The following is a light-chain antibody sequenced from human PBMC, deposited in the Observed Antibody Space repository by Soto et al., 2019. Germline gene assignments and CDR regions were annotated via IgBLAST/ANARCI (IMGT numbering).Light chain of an antibody. CDR2: NNT. V-gene: IGLV1-40*01. CDR3: SSFTTTYFYV. CDR1: NSNIGAHYE. Sequence: QSVLTQPPSVSAAPGQRVTISCNGSNSNIGAHYEVHWYQQFPGTAPKLLISNNTNRPSGVPDRFSGSRSGTSASLAITGLQSEDEADYYCSSFTTTYFYVFGPGTKLTVL. J-gene: IGLJ1*01.